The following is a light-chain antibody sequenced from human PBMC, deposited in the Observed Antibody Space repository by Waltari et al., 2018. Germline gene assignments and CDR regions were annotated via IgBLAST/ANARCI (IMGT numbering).Light chain of an antibody. CDR2: AVS. Sequence: SALPQPASVSGPAGQSISLSCTGATSDSETSRLVPWYQQHLGKAPKLMIYAVSKRPSGVSDRFSGSKSGDMASLTISGLQPEDEAEYFCSSYAGSSKGVFGGGTKVTVL. CDR3: SSYAGSSKGV. CDR1: TSDSETSRL. V-gene: IGLV2-23*02. J-gene: IGLJ2*01.